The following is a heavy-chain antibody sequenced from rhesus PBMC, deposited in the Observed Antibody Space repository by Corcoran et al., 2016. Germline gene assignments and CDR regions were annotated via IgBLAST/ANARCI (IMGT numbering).Heavy chain of an antibody. CDR1: GYSISSDYG. CDR3: ARDDINYRAFDF. D-gene: IGHD4-23*01. V-gene: IGHV4-127*01. Sequence: QVQLQESGPGLVKPSETLSLTCAVSGYSISSDYGWSWIRQPPGKGLEWIGCIGGSSGSTNYNPSLKSRVTISKDTSKNQCSLRLSSVTAADTAVYYWARDDINYRAFDFWGQGLRVTVSS. CDR2: IGGSSGST. J-gene: IGHJ3*01.